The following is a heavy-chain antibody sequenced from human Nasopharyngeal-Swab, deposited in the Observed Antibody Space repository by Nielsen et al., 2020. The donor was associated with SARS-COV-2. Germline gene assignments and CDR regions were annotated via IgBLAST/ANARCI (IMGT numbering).Heavy chain of an antibody. Sequence: GVPLRLSCTASGFTFSNYGIHWVRQAPGKGLEWVAVTGYNGSYKYYPDSVKGRFTNSRDNSEPTLYLQMNSRRAEDTAVYYCARGYCSLNSSYSGDYYYYAMDVWGQGTTATVSS. J-gene: IGHJ6*02. CDR3: ARGYCSLNSSYSGDYYYYAMDV. D-gene: IGHD2-15*01. CDR2: TGYNGSYK. CDR1: GFTFSNYG. V-gene: IGHV3-33*01.